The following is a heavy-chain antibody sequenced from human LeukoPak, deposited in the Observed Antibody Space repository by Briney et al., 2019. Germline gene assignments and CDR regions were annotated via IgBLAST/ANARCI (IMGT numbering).Heavy chain of an antibody. CDR2: IYYSGST. CDR1: GGSISSYY. V-gene: IGHV4-59*01. J-gene: IGHJ5*02. Sequence: PSETLSLTCTVSGGSISSYYWSWIRQPPGKGLEWSGYIYYSGSTNYNPSLKSRVTISVDTSKNQFSLKLSSVTAADTAVYYCARQRAAAGIRWFDPWGQGTLVTVSS. CDR3: ARQRAAAGIRWFDP. D-gene: IGHD6-13*01.